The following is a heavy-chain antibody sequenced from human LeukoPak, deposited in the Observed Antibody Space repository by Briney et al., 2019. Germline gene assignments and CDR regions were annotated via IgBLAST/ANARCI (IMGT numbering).Heavy chain of an antibody. J-gene: IGHJ6*02. CDR2: ISGSGGST. V-gene: IGHV3-23*01. CDR3: AKDRYSGSYYEGYYYGMDV. Sequence: PGGSLRLSCAASGFTFGDYAMHWVRQAPGKGLEWVSAISGSGGSTYYADSVKGRFTISRDNSKNTLYLQMNSLRAEDTAVYYCAKDRYSGSYYEGYYYGMDVWGQGTTVTVSS. D-gene: IGHD1-26*01. CDR1: GFTFGDYA.